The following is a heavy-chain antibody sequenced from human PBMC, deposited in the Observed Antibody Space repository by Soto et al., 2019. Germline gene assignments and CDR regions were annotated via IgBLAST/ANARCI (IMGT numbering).Heavy chain of an antibody. Sequence: TSETLSLTCTVSGGSISSYYWSWIRQPPGKGLEWIGYIYYSGSTNYNPSLKSRVTISVDTSKNQFSLKLSSVTAADTAVYYCARVDSSSWYGRNYYGMDVWGQGTTVTVSS. J-gene: IGHJ6*02. CDR1: GGSISSYY. CDR3: ARVDSSSWYGRNYYGMDV. CDR2: IYYSGST. D-gene: IGHD6-13*01. V-gene: IGHV4-59*01.